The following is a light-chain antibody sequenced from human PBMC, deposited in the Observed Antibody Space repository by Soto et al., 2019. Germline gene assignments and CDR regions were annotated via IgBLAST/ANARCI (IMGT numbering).Light chain of an antibody. Sequence: EIVMTQSPATLSVSPGERATLSCRASQSVSSNLAWYQHKPGQAPRLLIYGASTRATGIPARFSDSGSGTEFTLTISSLQPEDFATYYCQQSYSTLTFGQGTKVDIK. J-gene: IGKJ1*01. V-gene: IGKV3-15*01. CDR3: QQSYSTLT. CDR1: QSVSSN. CDR2: GAS.